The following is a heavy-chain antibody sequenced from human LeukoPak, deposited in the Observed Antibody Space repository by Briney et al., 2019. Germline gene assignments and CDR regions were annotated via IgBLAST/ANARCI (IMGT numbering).Heavy chain of an antibody. J-gene: IGHJ5*02. CDR1: GFIFSGSA. Sequence: GGSLKLSCAAPGFIFSGSAMHWVRQASGKGLEWVGRIRRKADSYATAYAAPVKGRFTISRDNSKNTVYLQLNSLRGEDTAVYYCAKDSGGVAGTSPSGSWGQGTLVTVSS. CDR3: AKDSGGVAGTSPSGS. V-gene: IGHV3-73*01. CDR2: IRRKADSYAT. D-gene: IGHD6-19*01.